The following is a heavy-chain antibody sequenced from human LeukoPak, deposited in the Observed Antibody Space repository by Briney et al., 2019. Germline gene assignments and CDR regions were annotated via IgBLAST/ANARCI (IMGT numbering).Heavy chain of an antibody. Sequence: TPGGSLRLSCAASGFTFSGYWMSWVRQAPGKGLEWVGHVRSNTAGGTTDYAAPVKGRFTISRDDSKNMLYLQMNSLKTEDTAVYYCTTEFYGALKDWGQGTLVTVSS. CDR2: VRSNTAGGTT. CDR3: TTEFYGALKD. D-gene: IGHD4-17*01. CDR1: GFTFSGYW. J-gene: IGHJ4*02. V-gene: IGHV3-15*01.